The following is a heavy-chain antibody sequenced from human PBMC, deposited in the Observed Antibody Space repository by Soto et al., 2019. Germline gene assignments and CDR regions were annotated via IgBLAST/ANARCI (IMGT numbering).Heavy chain of an antibody. CDR1: GFTFSSYE. D-gene: IGHD3-3*01. J-gene: IGHJ6*04. V-gene: IGHV3-48*03. CDR2: ISSSGSTI. CDR3: ARDGVLRFLEWLGSDYYYYGMDV. Sequence: GGSLRLSCAAPGFTFSSYEINWVRQAPGKGLEWVSYISSSGSTIYYADSVKSRLTISRDNAKNALYLQMNSLRAEDTAVYYCARDGVLRFLEWLGSDYYYYGMDVWGEGTTVTLSS.